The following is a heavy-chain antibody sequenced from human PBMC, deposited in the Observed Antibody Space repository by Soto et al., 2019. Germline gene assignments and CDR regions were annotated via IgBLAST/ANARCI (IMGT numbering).Heavy chain of an antibody. CDR3: AKVGDTPTIFGVVKVKYYMDV. CDR1: GFTFSSYA. Sequence: GGSLRLSCAASGFTFSSYAMSWVRQAPGKGLEWVSAISGSGGSTYYADSVKGRFTISGENSKNTLYLQMNSLRAEDTAVYYCAKVGDTPTIFGVVKVKYYMDVWGKGTTVTVSS. D-gene: IGHD3-3*01. V-gene: IGHV3-23*01. CDR2: ISGSGGST. J-gene: IGHJ6*03.